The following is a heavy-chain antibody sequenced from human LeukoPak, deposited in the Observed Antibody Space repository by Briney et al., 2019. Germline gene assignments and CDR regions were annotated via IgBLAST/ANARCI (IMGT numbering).Heavy chain of an antibody. J-gene: IGHJ4*02. V-gene: IGHV4-59*01. D-gene: IGHD3-10*01. CDR2: IYYSGST. Sequence: PSETLSLTCTVSGGSISSYYWSWIRQPPGKGLEWIGYIYYSGSTNYNPSLKSRVTISLDTSKNQFSLNLSSVIAADTAVYYCARQGRMVRGVIIGYWGQGTLVTVSS. CDR3: ARQGRMVRGVIIGY. CDR1: GGSISSYY.